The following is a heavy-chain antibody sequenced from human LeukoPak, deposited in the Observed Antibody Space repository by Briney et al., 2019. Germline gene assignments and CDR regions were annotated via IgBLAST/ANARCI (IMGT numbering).Heavy chain of an antibody. V-gene: IGHV3-30*02. CDR2: IRNDESRT. CDR3: AKPVIPSSDQETYYRDG. Sequence: GRSLILSCAASRYIYRANGMPWVRKPPDEGLEWVAYIRNDESRTNYADSVKGRFPISRVAATNTLYPQMHILRAEDTALYYYAKPVIPSSDQETYYRDGWGKGTTVTV. J-gene: IGHJ6*03. CDR1: RYIYRANG. D-gene: IGHD2-21*01.